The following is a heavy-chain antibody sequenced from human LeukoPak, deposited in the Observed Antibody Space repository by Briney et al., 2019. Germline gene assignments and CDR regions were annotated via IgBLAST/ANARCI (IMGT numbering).Heavy chain of an antibody. J-gene: IGHJ3*02. D-gene: IGHD5-12*01. Sequence: SETLSPTCTVSGGSIRSYFWSWLRQPPGKGLEWIGYIWDTEITDYDPSLKSRVTISLDTSKNHFSLKLRSVTAADTALYFCARGLVLATDDAFDIWGQGTLVAVSS. V-gene: IGHV4-59*01. CDR1: GGSIRSYF. CDR2: IWDTEIT. CDR3: ARGLVLATDDAFDI.